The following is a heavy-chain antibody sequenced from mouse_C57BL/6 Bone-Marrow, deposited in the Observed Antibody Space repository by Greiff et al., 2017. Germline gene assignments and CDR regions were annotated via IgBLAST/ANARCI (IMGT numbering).Heavy chain of an antibody. CDR3: KEVTTAIDV. D-gene: IGHD1-2*01. Sequence: EVQLQESGGGLVQPGGSMKLSCAASGFTFSDAWMDWVRQSPEKGLEWVAAIRNKANNHATYYAESVKGRFTSTRDEYNSSVNLQKNSLKAEDTGMYYCKEVTTAIDVWGTGTTVTVSS. CDR2: IRNKANNHAT. V-gene: IGHV6-6*01. J-gene: IGHJ1*03. CDR1: GFTFSDAW.